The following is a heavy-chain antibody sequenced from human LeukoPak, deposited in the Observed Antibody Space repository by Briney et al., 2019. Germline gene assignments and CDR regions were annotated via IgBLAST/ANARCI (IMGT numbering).Heavy chain of an antibody. CDR3: ARDRPAAGFYYFDY. D-gene: IGHD6-13*01. CDR1: GFTFSNYA. CDR2: IYSGGGA. V-gene: IGHV3-53*04. J-gene: IGHJ4*02. Sequence: GGSLRLSCAASGFTFSNYAMSWVRQAPGKGLEWVSVIYSGGGAYYADSVKGRFTISRHSSKNTLYLQMNSLRAEDTAVYYCARDRPAAGFYYFDYWGQGTLVTVSS.